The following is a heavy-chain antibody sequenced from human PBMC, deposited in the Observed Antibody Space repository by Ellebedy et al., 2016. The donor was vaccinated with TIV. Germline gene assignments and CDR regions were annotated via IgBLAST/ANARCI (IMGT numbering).Heavy chain of an antibody. CDR3: ARHPPYSSGWIDY. J-gene: IGHJ4*02. CDR2: IYNGGST. Sequence: MPSETLSLTCAVSGDSITSSYWTWIRQPPGNSLEWLGNIYNGGSTNYNPSLKSRLTLSVDMSKKLLSLNLTSVTAADTAVYYCARHPPYSSGWIDYWGLGALVTVSS. D-gene: IGHD6-19*01. CDR1: GDSITSSY. V-gene: IGHV4-59*08.